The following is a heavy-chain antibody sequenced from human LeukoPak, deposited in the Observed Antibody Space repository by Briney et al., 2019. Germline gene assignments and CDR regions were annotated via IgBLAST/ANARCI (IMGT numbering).Heavy chain of an antibody. D-gene: IGHD6-19*01. J-gene: IGHJ4*02. CDR1: GFTFSSYA. Sequence: GRSLRLSCAASGFTFSSYAMSWVRQAPGKGLEWVSAISGSGGSTYYADSVKGRFTISRDNSKNTLYLQMNSLRAEDTAVYYCAKGHSSGWYEGYFDYWGQGTLVTVSS. CDR2: ISGSGGST. CDR3: AKGHSSGWYEGYFDY. V-gene: IGHV3-23*01.